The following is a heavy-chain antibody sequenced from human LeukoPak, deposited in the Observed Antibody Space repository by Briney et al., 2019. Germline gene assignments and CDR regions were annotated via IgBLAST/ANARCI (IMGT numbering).Heavy chain of an antibody. D-gene: IGHD6-13*01. Sequence: GGSLRLFCAASGFTFSTYWMHWVRQAPGKGLVWVSRVNGDGSSTNYADSVKGRFTISRDNAKNTLYLQMNSLRAEDTAVYYCARDGIAAVDFDYWGQGTLVTASS. CDR1: GFTFSTYW. CDR3: ARDGIAAVDFDY. CDR2: VNGDGSST. J-gene: IGHJ4*02. V-gene: IGHV3-74*01.